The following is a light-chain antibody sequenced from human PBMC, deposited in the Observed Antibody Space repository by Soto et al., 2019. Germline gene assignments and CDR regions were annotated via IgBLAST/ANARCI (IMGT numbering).Light chain of an antibody. CDR3: QQCNRWPFT. CDR1: QSVSSN. V-gene: IGKV3-15*01. J-gene: IGKJ3*01. CDR2: GAS. Sequence: EIVMTQSPATLSVSPGERATLSCRASQSVSSNLAWYQQKPGQAPRLLIYGASTRATGITARFSGSGSGTEFTLTIGSLQSEDFAVYYCQQCNRWPFTFGPGTRVDI.